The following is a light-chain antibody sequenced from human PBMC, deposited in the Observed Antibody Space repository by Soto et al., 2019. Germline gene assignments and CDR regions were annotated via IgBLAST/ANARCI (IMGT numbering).Light chain of an antibody. CDR3: CSYTDIALDVV. J-gene: IGLJ2*01. V-gene: IGLV2-14*01. Sequence: QSVLTQPASVSGSRGQSIIISCVGRNTDVGDYDYVSWYQHLPGKAPKLLIFDVTHRPSGVSDRFSGSKSGNTASLTISGVRPEDEADYYCCSYTDIALDVVFXGGTKVTVL. CDR1: NTDVGDYDY. CDR2: DVT.